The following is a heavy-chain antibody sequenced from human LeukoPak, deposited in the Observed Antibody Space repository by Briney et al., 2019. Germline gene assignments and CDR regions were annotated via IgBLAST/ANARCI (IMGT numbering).Heavy chain of an antibody. CDR2: ISSSSSYI. Sequence: PGGSLRLSCAASGFTFSSYSMNWVRQAPGKGLEWVSSISSSSSYIYYADSVKGRFTISRDNAKNSLYLQMNSLRAEDTAVYYCAREFRDTAAHYYYYYMDVWGKGTTVTISS. CDR3: AREFRDTAAHYYYYYMDV. V-gene: IGHV3-21*01. J-gene: IGHJ6*03. CDR1: GFTFSSYS. D-gene: IGHD5-18*01.